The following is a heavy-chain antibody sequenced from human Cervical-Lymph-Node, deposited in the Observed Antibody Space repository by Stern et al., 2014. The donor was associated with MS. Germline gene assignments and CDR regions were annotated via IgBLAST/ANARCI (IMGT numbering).Heavy chain of an antibody. J-gene: IGHJ5*02. CDR1: GSTVNSNY. V-gene: IGHV3-66*01. CDR3: TREMAARRLDP. CDR2: FYSGIST. D-gene: IGHD5-24*01. Sequence: EVQLEESGGTLVQPGGSLRLSCAASGSTVNSNYMTWVRKAPGKGLEWVSIFYSGISTYYAESVKGRFSFSIDNSKNTLFLHMNNLRVEDTAMYYCTREMAARRLDPWGQGTLVIVSA.